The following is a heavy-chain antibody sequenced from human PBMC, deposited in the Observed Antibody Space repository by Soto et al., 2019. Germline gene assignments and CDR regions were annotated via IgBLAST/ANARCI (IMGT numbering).Heavy chain of an antibody. V-gene: IGHV3-74*01. CDR1: GVTSSSNY. CDR3: LMYITDWS. Sequence: EVQVVESGGGLVQPGGSLRLAFAASGVTSSSNYIPWVRQAPGKGLVWVSRINKDGNIINYADSVKGRFTTSRDNANNTLYLQMNGLRAEDTAVYYCLMYITDWSWGQGTLVTVSS. CDR2: INKDGNII. D-gene: IGHD6-19*01. J-gene: IGHJ5*02.